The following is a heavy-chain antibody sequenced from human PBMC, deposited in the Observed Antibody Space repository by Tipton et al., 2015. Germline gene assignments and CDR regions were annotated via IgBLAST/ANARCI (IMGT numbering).Heavy chain of an antibody. CDR1: GYNFTDYW. V-gene: IGHV5-51*01. CDR3: ARRTNSGYDGYYFDY. D-gene: IGHD5-12*01. Sequence: QLVQSGAEVKKPGESLKISCKGSGYNFTDYWIGWVRQMPGKGLEWMGIIYPADSHTRYNPSFQGQVTISADKSISTAYLHWSSLKASDTAIYYCARRTNSGYDGYYFDYWGQGTLVTVSS. CDR2: IYPADSHT. J-gene: IGHJ4*02.